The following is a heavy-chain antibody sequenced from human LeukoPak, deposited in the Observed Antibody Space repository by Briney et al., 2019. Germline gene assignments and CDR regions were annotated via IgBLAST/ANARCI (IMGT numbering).Heavy chain of an antibody. J-gene: IGHJ6*03. D-gene: IGHD1-1*01. CDR1: GSTFSKFA. Sequence: GGSLRLSCAASGSTFSKFALSWVRQAPGKGLEWVSTINDRGTGTYYADSVKGRFTISRDNSKNTLSLQMNSLRAEDTAVYYCAKGLKTTVGPYMGYHYYMDVWGKGTTVTVSS. CDR2: INDRGTGT. CDR3: AKGLKTTVGPYMGYHYYMDV. V-gene: IGHV3-23*01.